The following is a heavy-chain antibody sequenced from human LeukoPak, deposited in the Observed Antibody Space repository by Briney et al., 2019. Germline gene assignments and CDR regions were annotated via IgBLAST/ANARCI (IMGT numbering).Heavy chain of an antibody. V-gene: IGHV3-23*01. D-gene: IGHD3-9*01. CDR1: GFTVSSNY. CDR2: ISGSGGST. Sequence: GGSLRLSCAASGFTVSSNYMSWVRQAPGKGLEWVSAISGSGGSTYYADSVKGRFTISRDNSKNTLYLQMNSLRAEDTAVYYCAKSGELRYFDWLHTQTPFDYWGQGTLVTVSS. CDR3: AKSGELRYFDWLHTQTPFDY. J-gene: IGHJ4*02.